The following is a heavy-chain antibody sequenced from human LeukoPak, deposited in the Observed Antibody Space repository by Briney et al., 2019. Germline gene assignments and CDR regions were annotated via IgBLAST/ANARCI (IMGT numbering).Heavy chain of an antibody. Sequence: SQTLSLTCTVSGGSISSGSYYWSWIRQPAGKGLEWIGRIYSSGITNYNPSLKSRVTISVDTSKNQFSLKLSSVTAADTAVYYCARDFTFWGQGTLVTVSS. CDR3: ARDFTF. J-gene: IGHJ4*02. CDR2: IYSSGIT. CDR1: GGSISSGSYY. V-gene: IGHV4-61*02.